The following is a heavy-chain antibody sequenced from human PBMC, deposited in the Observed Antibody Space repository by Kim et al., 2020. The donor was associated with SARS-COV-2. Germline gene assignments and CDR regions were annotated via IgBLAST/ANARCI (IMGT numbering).Heavy chain of an antibody. V-gene: IGHV3-20*04. Sequence: GGSLRLSCVASGFTFTDYGMNWVRQAPGKGLEWVSGMNWNGGRTGYADSVKGRFTISRDNAKNSLYLQMNSLTTDDTALYYCVRGRGTYPSHNFDNWGQGILVTVSS. D-gene: IGHD3-16*01. J-gene: IGHJ4*02. CDR3: VRGRGTYPSHNFDN. CDR2: MNWNGGRT. CDR1: GFTFTDYG.